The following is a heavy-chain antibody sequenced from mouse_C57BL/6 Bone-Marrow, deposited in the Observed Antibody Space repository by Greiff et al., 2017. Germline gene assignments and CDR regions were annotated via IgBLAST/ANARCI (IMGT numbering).Heavy chain of an antibody. V-gene: IGHV1-55*01. CDR1: GYTFTSYW. Sequence: QVQLQQPGAELVKPGASVKMSCKASGYTFTSYWITWVKQRPGQGLEWLGDIYPGSGSTNYNEKFKSTATLTVDKSSSTAYMQLSSLTSEDSAGYYCARTIDDWGTGTTVTGSS. CDR2: IYPGSGST. J-gene: IGHJ1*03. CDR3: ARTIDD.